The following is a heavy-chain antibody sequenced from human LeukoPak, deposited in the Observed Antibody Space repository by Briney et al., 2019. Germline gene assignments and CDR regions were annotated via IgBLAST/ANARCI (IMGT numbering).Heavy chain of an antibody. CDR1: GFTFSSYS. Sequence: GGSLRPSCAASGFTFSSYSMNWVRQAPGKGLEWVSSISSSSSYIYYADSVKGRFTISRDNAKNSLYLQMSSLRAEDTAVYYCARLDYGGRGTVIDYWGQGTLVTVSS. CDR3: ARLDYGGRGTVIDY. CDR2: ISSSSSYI. J-gene: IGHJ4*02. D-gene: IGHD4-17*01. V-gene: IGHV3-21*01.